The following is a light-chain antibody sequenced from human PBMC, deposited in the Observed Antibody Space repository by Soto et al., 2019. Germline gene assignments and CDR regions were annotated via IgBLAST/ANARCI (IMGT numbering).Light chain of an antibody. CDR1: QRVLSSSNNKNY. CDR2: WAS. J-gene: IGKJ3*01. CDR3: QQYYSTPQT. V-gene: IGKV4-1*01. Sequence: DIVMTQSPDSLAVSLGERATINCKSTQRVLSSSNNKNYLAWYQQKPGQPPKLLIYWASTRESGVPDRFSGSGSGTDFTLTISSLQAEDVAVYYCQQYYSTPQTFGPGTKVDIK.